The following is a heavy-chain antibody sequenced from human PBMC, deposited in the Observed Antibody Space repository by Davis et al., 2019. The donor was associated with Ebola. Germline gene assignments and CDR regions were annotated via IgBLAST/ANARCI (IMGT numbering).Heavy chain of an antibody. J-gene: IGHJ6*02. D-gene: IGHD1-7*01. CDR2: IIPIFGTA. CDR1: GGTFSSYA. CDR3: ARDGGNKGFNWNYGSYYYYYGMDV. Sequence: SVKVSCKASGGTFSSYAISWVRQAPGQGLEWMGGIIPIFGTANYAQKFQGRVTITADESTSTAYMELSSLRSEDTAVYYCARDGGNKGFNWNYGSYYYYYGMDVWGQGATVTVSS. V-gene: IGHV1-69*13.